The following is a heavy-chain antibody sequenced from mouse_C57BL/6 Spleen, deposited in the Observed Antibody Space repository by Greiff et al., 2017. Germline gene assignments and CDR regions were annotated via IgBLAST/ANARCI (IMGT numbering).Heavy chain of an antibody. J-gene: IGHJ2*01. V-gene: IGHV1-72*01. CDR2: IGPKSVGN. CDR3: ARCIYYGYYGDY. D-gene: IGHD2-2*01. Sequence: VQLKQPGAGLVKPGASVKLSCKASGYTFTSYWMHWVQQRPGRGLEWIGKIGPKSVGNKYNEKFTSKGTLTVDKPSSTAYMELCRLTSEDSAVYSCARCIYYGYYGDYWGQGTTLTVSS. CDR1: GYTFTSYW.